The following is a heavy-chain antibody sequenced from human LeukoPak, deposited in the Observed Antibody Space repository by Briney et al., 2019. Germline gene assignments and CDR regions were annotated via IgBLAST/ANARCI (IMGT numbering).Heavy chain of an antibody. D-gene: IGHD3-22*01. V-gene: IGHV3-9*01. CDR1: GFTFDDYA. CDR3: AKDPTDFDSSGQTYFDY. CDR2: ISWNSGSI. Sequence: PGRSLRLSCAASGFTFDDYAMHWVRQAPGKGLEWVSGISWNSGSIGYAHSVKGRFTISRDNSKNTLYLQMNSLKAEDTAIYYCAKDPTDFDSSGQTYFDYWGQGTLVTVSS. J-gene: IGHJ4*02.